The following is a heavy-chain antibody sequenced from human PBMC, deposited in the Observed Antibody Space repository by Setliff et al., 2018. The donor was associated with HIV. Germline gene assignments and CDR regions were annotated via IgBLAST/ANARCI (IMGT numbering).Heavy chain of an antibody. CDR3: ARPGATGGAYGI. J-gene: IGHJ3*02. D-gene: IGHD3-16*01. V-gene: IGHV3-74*01. Sequence: GGSLRLSCAVSGFTFSSHWMHWVRQAPGKGLVWVSFINTDGSTTRHADSVKGRFTISRDNAKNTLYLQINSLRAEDTAVYYCARPGATGGAYGIWGQGTTVTVSS. CDR1: GFTFSSHW. CDR2: INTDGSTT.